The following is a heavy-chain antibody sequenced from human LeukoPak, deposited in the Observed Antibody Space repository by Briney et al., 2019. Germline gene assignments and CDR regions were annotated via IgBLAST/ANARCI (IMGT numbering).Heavy chain of an antibody. CDR2: IKQDGSEK. J-gene: IGHJ4*02. Sequence: GGSLRLSCAASGFTSSSYWMSWVRQAPGKGLEWVANIKQDGSEKYYVDSVKGRFTISRDNAKNSLYLQMNSLRAEDTAVYYCAREDGGSYSPYYFDYWGQGTLVTVSS. V-gene: IGHV3-7*01. CDR3: AREDGGSYSPYYFDY. CDR1: GFTSSSYW. D-gene: IGHD1-26*01.